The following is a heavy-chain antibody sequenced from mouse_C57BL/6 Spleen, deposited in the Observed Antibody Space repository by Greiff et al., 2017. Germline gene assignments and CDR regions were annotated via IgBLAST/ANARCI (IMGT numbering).Heavy chain of an antibody. D-gene: IGHD2-1*01. CDR2: IRSKSSNYAT. CDR1: GFTFNTYA. Sequence: EVHLVESGGGLVQPKGSLKLSCAASGFTFNTYAMHWVRQAPGKGLEWVARIRSKSSNYATYYADSVKDRFTISREDSQSMLYLQMNSLKTEDTAMYYCVRGGYGNPHYCAMDYWGQGTSVTVSS. CDR3: VRGGYGNPHYCAMDY. J-gene: IGHJ4*01. V-gene: IGHV10-3*01.